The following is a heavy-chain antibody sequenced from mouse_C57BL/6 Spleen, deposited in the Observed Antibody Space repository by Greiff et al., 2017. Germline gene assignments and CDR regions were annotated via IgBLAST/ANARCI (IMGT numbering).Heavy chain of an antibody. CDR1: GFTFSDYG. V-gene: IGHV5-17*01. J-gene: IGHJ4*01. CDR2: ISSGSSTI. CDR3: ARRITTVVEAKDY. Sequence: EVQLQESGGGLVKPGGSLKLSCAASGFTFSDYGMHWVRQAPEKGLEWVAYISSGSSTIYYADTVKGRFTISRDNATNTLFLQMTSLRSEDTAMYYCARRITTVVEAKDYWGQGTSVTVSS. D-gene: IGHD1-1*01.